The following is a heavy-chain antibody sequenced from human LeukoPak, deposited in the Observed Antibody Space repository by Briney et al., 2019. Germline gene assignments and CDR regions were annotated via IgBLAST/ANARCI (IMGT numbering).Heavy chain of an antibody. CDR2: ISSSSTYI. V-gene: IGHV3-21*01. J-gene: IGHJ4*02. CDR3: ARNYYDSSGYYPPDY. Sequence: PGGSLRLSCAASGFTFTTYSMNWVRQAPGKGLEWVSSISSSSTYIYYADSLKGRFTISRDNAKNSLYLQMTSLRAEDTAVYYCARNYYDSSGYYPPDYWGQGTLVTVSS. D-gene: IGHD3-22*01. CDR1: GFTFTTYS.